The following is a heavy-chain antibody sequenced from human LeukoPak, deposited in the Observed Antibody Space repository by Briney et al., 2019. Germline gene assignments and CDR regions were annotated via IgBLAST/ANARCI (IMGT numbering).Heavy chain of an antibody. D-gene: IGHD6-13*01. CDR2: ISTNTGNP. J-gene: IGHJ3*02. Sequence: ASVKVSCKSSGYTFTSYAMNWVRQAPGQGLEWMGWISTNTGNPTYAQGFTGRFVFSLDTSVSTAYLQISSLKAEDTAVYYCARDLAGIGIAAAGTIAFDIWGQGTMVTVSS. V-gene: IGHV7-4-1*02. CDR1: GYTFTSYA. CDR3: ARDLAGIGIAAAGTIAFDI.